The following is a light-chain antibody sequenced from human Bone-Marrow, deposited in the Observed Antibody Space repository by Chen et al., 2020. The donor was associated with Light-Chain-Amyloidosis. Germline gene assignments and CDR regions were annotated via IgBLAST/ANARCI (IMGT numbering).Light chain of an antibody. V-gene: IGLV3-27*01. CDR1: VLAKKY. CDR2: KDS. Sequence: SYELTQPSSVSVSPGQPARITCSGAVLAKKYGRWFQQKPGQAPVLVIYKDSERPSGIPERFSGSSSGTTVTLTISGAQVEDEADYYCYSAADNNSWVFGGGTKLTVL. CDR3: YSAADNNSWV. J-gene: IGLJ3*02.